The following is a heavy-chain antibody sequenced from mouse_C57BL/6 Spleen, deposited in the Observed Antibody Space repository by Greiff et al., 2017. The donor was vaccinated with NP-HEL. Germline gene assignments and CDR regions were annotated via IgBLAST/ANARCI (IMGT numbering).Heavy chain of an antibody. J-gene: IGHJ4*01. CDR1: GYAFSSSW. CDR2: IYPGDGDT. V-gene: IGHV1-82*01. D-gene: IGHD1-1*01. Sequence: VQLQQSGPELVKPGASVKISCKASGYAFSSSWMNWVKQRPGKGLEWIGRIYPGDGDTNYNGKFKGKATLTADKSSSTAYMQLSSLTSEDSAVYFCARRGLRSLYYAMDYWGQGTSVTVSS. CDR3: ARRGLRSLYYAMDY.